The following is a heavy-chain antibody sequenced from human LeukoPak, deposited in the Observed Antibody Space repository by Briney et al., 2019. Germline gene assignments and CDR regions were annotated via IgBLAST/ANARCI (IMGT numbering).Heavy chain of an antibody. CDR2: ISAYNGNT. CDR3: ARVIIAAAGRYWYFDL. V-gene: IGHV1-18*01. Sequence: ASVKVSCKASGYTFTSYGISWVRQAPGQGLEWMGWISAYNGNTNYAQKLQGRVTMTTDTSTSTAYMELGSLRSDDTAVYYCARVIIAAAGRYWYFDLWGRGTLVTVSS. D-gene: IGHD6-13*01. CDR1: GYTFTSYG. J-gene: IGHJ2*01.